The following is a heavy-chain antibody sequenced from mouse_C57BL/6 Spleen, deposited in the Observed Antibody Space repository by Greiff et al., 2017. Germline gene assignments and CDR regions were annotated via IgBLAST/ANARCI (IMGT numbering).Heavy chain of an antibody. V-gene: IGHV1-18*01. Sequence: VQLQQSGPELVKPGASVKIPCKASGYTFTDYNMDWVKQSHGKSLEWIGDINPNNGGTIYNQKFKGKATLTVDKSSSTAYMELRSLTSEDTAVYYCARGPGSSYEEGYAMDYWGQGTSVTVSS. CDR3: ARGPGSSYEEGYAMDY. CDR1: GYTFTDYN. CDR2: INPNNGGT. J-gene: IGHJ4*01. D-gene: IGHD1-1*01.